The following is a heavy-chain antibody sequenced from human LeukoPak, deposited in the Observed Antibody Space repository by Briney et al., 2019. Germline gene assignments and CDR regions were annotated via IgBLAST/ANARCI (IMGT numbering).Heavy chain of an antibody. D-gene: IGHD3-10*01. CDR1: GFTFSSYA. J-gene: IGHJ3*02. V-gene: IGHV3-23*01. Sequence: PGGSLRLSCAASGFTFSSYAMSWVRQAPGKGLEWVSAISGSGGSTYDADSVKGRFTISRDNSKNTLYLQMNSLRAEDTAVYYCAKDGSYYGSGSYYLIWGQGTMVTVSS. CDR3: AKDGSYYGSGSYYLI. CDR2: ISGSGGST.